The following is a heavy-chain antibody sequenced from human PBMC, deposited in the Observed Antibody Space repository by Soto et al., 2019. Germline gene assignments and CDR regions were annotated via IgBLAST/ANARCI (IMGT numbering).Heavy chain of an antibody. CDR1: GGSISSYY. Sequence: SETLSLTCTVSGGSISSYYWSWIRQPPGKGLEWIGYIYYSGSTNYNPSLKSRVTISVDTSKNQFSLKLSSVTAADTAVYYCARGAVDIVVVPAAPYNWFDPWGQGTLVTVSS. J-gene: IGHJ5*02. CDR2: IYYSGST. CDR3: ARGAVDIVVVPAAPYNWFDP. D-gene: IGHD2-2*01. V-gene: IGHV4-59*01.